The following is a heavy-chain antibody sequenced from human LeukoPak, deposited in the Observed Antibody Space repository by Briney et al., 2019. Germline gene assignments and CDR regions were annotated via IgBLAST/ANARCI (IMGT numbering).Heavy chain of an antibody. Sequence: SETLSLTCAVYGGSFSGYYWSWIRQPPGKGLEWIGEINHSGSTNYNPSLKSRVTISVDTSKNQFSLKLSSVTAADTAVYYCARRRHAVLRYSSWFDPWGQGTLVTVSS. V-gene: IGHV4-34*01. CDR3: ARRRHAVLRYSSWFDP. D-gene: IGHD3-9*01. CDR2: INHSGST. J-gene: IGHJ5*02. CDR1: GGSFSGYY.